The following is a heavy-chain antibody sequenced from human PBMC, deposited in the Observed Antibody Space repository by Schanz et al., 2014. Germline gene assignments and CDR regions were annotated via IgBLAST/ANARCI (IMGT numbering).Heavy chain of an antibody. V-gene: IGHV3-21*01. J-gene: IGHJ4*02. CDR3: AKEPRPYSSSSGFDF. D-gene: IGHD6-6*01. CDR2: ITDIGTYT. CDR1: EFIFSTYT. Sequence: EVQLVESGGGLVKPGGYLRLSCAASEFIFSTYTMNWVRQAPGKGLEWVSSITDIGTYTYYADSVKGRFTIPRDNAKNSLYRQMNSLRAEDTAVYYCAKEPRPYSSSSGFDFWGQGTLVTVSS.